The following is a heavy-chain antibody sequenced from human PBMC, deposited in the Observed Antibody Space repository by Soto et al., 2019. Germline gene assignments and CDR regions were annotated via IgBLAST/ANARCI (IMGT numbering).Heavy chain of an antibody. J-gene: IGHJ5*02. CDR1: GYSFTSYW. V-gene: IGHV5-10-1*01. Sequence: GESLKISCKGSGYSFTSYWISWVRQMPGKGLEWMGRIDPSDSYTNYSPSFQGHVTISADKSISTAYLQWSSLKASDTVMYYCARHPVYYDILTVEHWGQGTLVTVSS. D-gene: IGHD3-9*01. CDR3: ARHPVYYDILTVEH. CDR2: IDPSDSYT.